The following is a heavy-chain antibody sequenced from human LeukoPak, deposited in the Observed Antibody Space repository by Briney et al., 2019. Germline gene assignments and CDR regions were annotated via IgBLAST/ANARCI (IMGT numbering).Heavy chain of an antibody. CDR1: GGSISSSSYY. D-gene: IGHD3-3*01. Sequence: SETLSLTCTVSGGSISSSSYYWGWIRQPPGKGLEWIGSIYYSGSTYYNPSLKSPVTISVDTSKNQFSLKLSSVTAADTAVYYCARRPYYDFWSGYSDYFDYWGQGTLVTVSS. J-gene: IGHJ4*02. CDR3: ARRPYYDFWSGYSDYFDY. CDR2: IYYSGST. V-gene: IGHV4-39*01.